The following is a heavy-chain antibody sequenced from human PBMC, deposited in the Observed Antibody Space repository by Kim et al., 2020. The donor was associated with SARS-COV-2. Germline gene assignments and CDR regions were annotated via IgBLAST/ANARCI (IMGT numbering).Heavy chain of an antibody. V-gene: IGHV2-5*02. CDR2: IYWDDDK. J-gene: IGHJ4*02. Sequence: SGPTLVKPTQPLTLTCTFSGFSLSPSGVGVGWIRQPPGKALEWLALIYWDDDKRYSPSLKSRLTITKDTSKNQVVLTMTNMDPVDTATYYCAHSKWLRYYFDYWGQGTLVTVSS. CDR3: AHSKWLRYYFDY. D-gene: IGHD5-12*01. CDR1: GFSLSPSGVG.